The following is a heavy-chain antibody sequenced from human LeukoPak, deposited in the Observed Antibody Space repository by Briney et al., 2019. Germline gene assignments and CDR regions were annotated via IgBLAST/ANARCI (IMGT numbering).Heavy chain of an antibody. Sequence: PPETLSLTCTVSGGSVSSGSYYWSWIRQPPGKGLEWIGYIYYSGSTNYNPSLKSRVTISVDTSKNQFSLKLSSVTAADTAVYYCARRSGRAYFERIHNWFDPWGQGTLVTVSS. V-gene: IGHV4-61*01. CDR2: IYYSGST. CDR3: ARRSGRAYFERIHNWFDP. CDR1: GGSVSSGSYY. D-gene: IGHD3-9*01. J-gene: IGHJ5*02.